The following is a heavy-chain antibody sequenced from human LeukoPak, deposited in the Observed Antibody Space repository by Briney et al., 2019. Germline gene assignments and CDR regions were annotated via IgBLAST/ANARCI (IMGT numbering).Heavy chain of an antibody. D-gene: IGHD6-6*01. V-gene: IGHV3-21*01. CDR1: GFTFSSYS. J-gene: IGHJ4*02. CDR3: ARVVAARVSDI. Sequence: PGGSLRLSCAASGFTFSSYSMNWVRQAPGKGLEWVSSISSSSSYIYYADSVKGRFTISRDNAKNSLYPQMNSLRAEDTAVYYCARVVAARVSDIWGQGTLVTVSS. CDR2: ISSSSSYI.